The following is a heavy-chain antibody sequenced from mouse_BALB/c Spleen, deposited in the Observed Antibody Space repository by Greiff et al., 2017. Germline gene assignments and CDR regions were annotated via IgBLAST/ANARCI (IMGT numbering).Heavy chain of an antibody. D-gene: IGHD2-14*01. V-gene: IGHV14-1*02. Sequence: EVQLQQSGAELVRPGALVKLSCKASGFNIKDYYMHWVKQRPEQGLEWIGWIDPENGNTRYDPKFQGKASITADTSSNTAYLQLSSLTSEDTAVYYCARSREVRRRGAMDYWGQGTSVTVSS. CDR2: IDPENGNT. CDR3: ARSREVRRRGAMDY. J-gene: IGHJ4*01. CDR1: GFNIKDYY.